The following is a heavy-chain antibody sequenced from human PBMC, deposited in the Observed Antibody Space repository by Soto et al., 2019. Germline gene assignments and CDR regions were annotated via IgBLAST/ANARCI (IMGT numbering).Heavy chain of an antibody. V-gene: IGHV4-30-2*01. CDR3: ARWGGLNGYRLDY. CDR1: GGSISSDGYS. Sequence: PSETLSLTCAASGGSISSDGYSWSWIRQRTGKGLEWIVYIYDSANTYYNPSLKSRVTISVDRNKNQFSLKLSSANAADAAVDSSARWGGLNGYRLDYWGQGTLVTVSS. J-gene: IGHJ4*02. D-gene: IGHD3-16*01. CDR2: IYDSANT.